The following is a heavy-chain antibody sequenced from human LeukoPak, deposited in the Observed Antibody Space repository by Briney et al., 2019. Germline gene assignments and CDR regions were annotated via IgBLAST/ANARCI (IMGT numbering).Heavy chain of an antibody. CDR1: GFTFSDHY. CDR2: TRNKANSYTT. J-gene: IGHJ4*02. Sequence: GGSLRLSCAASGFTFSDHYMDWVRQAPGKGLEWVGRTRNKANSYTTEYAASVKGRFTISRDDSKNSLYLQMNSPKTEDTAVYYCARVHLTGSYWGQGTLVTVSS. D-gene: IGHD7-27*01. CDR3: ARVHLTGSY. V-gene: IGHV3-72*01.